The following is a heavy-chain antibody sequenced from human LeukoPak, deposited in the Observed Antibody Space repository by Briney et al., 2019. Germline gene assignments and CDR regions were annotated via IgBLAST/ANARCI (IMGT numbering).Heavy chain of an antibody. CDR3: ARVTVLRFLEWFPDAFDI. D-gene: IGHD3-3*01. CDR2: IYYSGST. V-gene: IGHV4-59*01. CDR1: GGSISSYY. Sequence: SETLSLTCTVSGGSISSYYWSWIRHPPGKGLEWIGYIYYSGSTNYNPSLKSRVTISVDTSKNQFSLKLSSVTAADTAVYYCARVTVLRFLEWFPDAFDIWGQGTMVTVSS. J-gene: IGHJ3*02.